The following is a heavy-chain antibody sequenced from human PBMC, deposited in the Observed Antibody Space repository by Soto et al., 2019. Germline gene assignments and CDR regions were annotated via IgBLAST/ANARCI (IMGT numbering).Heavy chain of an antibody. Sequence: KTSETLSLTCAVYGGSFSGYYWSWIRQPPGKGLEWIGEINHSGSTNYNPSLKSRVTISVDTSKNQFSLKLSSVTAADTAVYYCARRSSWPRGYYYYGMDVWGQGTTVTVSS. CDR2: INHSGST. D-gene: IGHD6-13*01. CDR1: GGSFSGYY. J-gene: IGHJ6*02. CDR3: ARRSSWPRGYYYYGMDV. V-gene: IGHV4-34*01.